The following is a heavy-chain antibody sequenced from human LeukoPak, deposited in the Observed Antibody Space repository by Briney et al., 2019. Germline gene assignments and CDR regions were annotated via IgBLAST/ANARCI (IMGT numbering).Heavy chain of an antibody. D-gene: IGHD2-8*02. CDR1: GFTFSNYN. Sequence: PGRSLRLSCAASGFTFSNYNMHWVRQAPGEGLEWVALISSDGSNKYYADSVKGRFTISRDNSKSTLYLQMNSLRAEDTAVYYCARGQGGTAGPYDYWGQGTLVTVSS. CDR2: ISSDGSNK. V-gene: IGHV3-30*14. CDR3: ARGQGGTAGPYDY. J-gene: IGHJ4*02.